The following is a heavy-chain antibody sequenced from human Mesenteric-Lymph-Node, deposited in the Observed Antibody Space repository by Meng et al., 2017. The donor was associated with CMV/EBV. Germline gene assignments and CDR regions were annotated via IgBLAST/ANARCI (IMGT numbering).Heavy chain of an antibody. CDR1: TFRSYA. CDR2: IIPIFGTA. Sequence: TFRSYAISWVRQAPGQGLEWMGGIIPIFGTANYAQKFQGRVTITTDESTSTAYMELSSLRSEDTAVYYCACLGYCSGGSCYSSWFDPWGQGTLVTVS. CDR3: ACLGYCSGGSCYSSWFDP. D-gene: IGHD2-15*01. J-gene: IGHJ5*02. V-gene: IGHV1-69*05.